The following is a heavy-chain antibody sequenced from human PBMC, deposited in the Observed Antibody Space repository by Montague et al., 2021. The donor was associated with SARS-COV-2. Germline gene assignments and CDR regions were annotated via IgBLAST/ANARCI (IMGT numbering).Heavy chain of an antibody. V-gene: IGHV3-21*01. Sequence: SLRLSCAASGFTFSSYSMNWARQAPGKGLEWVSSISSSSSYIYYANSVKGRFTISRDSAKNSLYLQMNSLRAEDTAVYFCARERTVVIITGYYYYGVDVWGQGTTVTVSS. CDR2: ISSSSSYI. CDR1: GFTFSSYS. CDR3: ARERTVVIITGYYYYGVDV. J-gene: IGHJ6*02. D-gene: IGHD3-10*01.